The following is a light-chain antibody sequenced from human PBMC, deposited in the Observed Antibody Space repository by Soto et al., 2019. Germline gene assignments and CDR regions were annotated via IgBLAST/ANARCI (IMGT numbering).Light chain of an antibody. CDR3: SSSTTSYFYV. J-gene: IGLJ1*01. V-gene: IGLV2-14*01. Sequence: QSALTQPASVSGSPGQSITISCTGSGSDIGAYDYVSWYQQHPGKAPKLLIYGVTNRPSGVSYRFSASKSAVTASLTISGLQDEEDAHYYCSSSTTSYFYVFGPGTKLTVL. CDR1: GSDIGAYDY. CDR2: GVT.